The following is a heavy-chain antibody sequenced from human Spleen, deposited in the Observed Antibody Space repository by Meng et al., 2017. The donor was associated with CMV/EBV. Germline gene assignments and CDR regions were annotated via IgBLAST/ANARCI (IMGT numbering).Heavy chain of an antibody. Sequence: GESLKISCAASGFTFSNYAMSWVRQAPGKGLEWVSGVSGSGGSTYYVDSVKGRFTISRDNSKNTLYLQMNSLRVEDTAVYYCARVSSGRLGWFDPWGQGTLVTVSS. CDR1: GFTFSNYA. V-gene: IGHV3-23*01. D-gene: IGHD2-15*01. J-gene: IGHJ5*02. CDR3: ARVSSGRLGWFDP. CDR2: VSGSGGST.